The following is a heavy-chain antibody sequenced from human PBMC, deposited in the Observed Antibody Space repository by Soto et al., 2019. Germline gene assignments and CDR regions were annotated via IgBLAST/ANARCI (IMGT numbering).Heavy chain of an antibody. D-gene: IGHD4-17*01. V-gene: IGHV1-69*01. J-gene: IGHJ6*02. CDR3: ARGEGVYAVTPKNGMDV. CDR2: ITPIFGTA. CDR1: GGTFSSYA. Sequence: QVQLVQSGAEVKKPGSSVKVSCKASGGTFSSYAISWVRQAPGQGLEWMGGITPIFGTANYAQKFQGRVTITADECTGTADMELSSLRSEDTAVYYCARGEGVYAVTPKNGMDVWVQGTTVTVSS.